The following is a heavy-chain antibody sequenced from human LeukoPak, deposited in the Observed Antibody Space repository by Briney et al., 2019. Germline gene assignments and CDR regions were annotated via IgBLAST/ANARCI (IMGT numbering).Heavy chain of an antibody. CDR3: ARASRDGYLKAADY. CDR2: FDPEKDEI. D-gene: IGHD5-24*01. J-gene: IGHJ4*02. CDR1: GHTLIELS. V-gene: IGHV1-24*01. Sequence: GASVKVSCKISGHTLIELSMHWVRQVPGQGLEWVGGFDPEKDEIVYAEKFQGRVTMTRDTSTSTVYVELSSLRSEDTAVYYCARASRDGYLKAADYWGQGTLVTVSS.